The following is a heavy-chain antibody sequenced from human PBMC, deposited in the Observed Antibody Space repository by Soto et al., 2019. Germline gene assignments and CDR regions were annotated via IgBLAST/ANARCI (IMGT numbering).Heavy chain of an antibody. Sequence: SETLSLTCAVYGGSFSGYYWSWIRQPPGKGLEWIGEINHSGSTNYNPSLKSRVTISVDTSKNQFSLKLSSVTAADTAVYYCARGLGHDFDYWGQGTLVTGSS. CDR2: INHSGST. J-gene: IGHJ4*02. CDR1: GGSFSGYY. D-gene: IGHD7-27*01. V-gene: IGHV4-34*01. CDR3: ARGLGHDFDY.